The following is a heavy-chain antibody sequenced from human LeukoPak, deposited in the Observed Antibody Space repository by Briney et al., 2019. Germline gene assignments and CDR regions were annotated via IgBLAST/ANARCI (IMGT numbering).Heavy chain of an antibody. J-gene: IGHJ5*02. CDR3: ARTAYYYYDSSGYYWNWFDP. D-gene: IGHD3-22*01. V-gene: IGHV4-59*01. CDR1: GGSISSYY. CDR2: IYYSGST. Sequence: SETLSLTCTVSGGSISSYYWSWIRQPPGKGLEWIGYIYYSGSTNYNPSLKSRVTISVDTSKNQFSLKLSSVTAADTAVYYCARTAYYYYDSSGYYWNWFDPWGQGTLVTVSS.